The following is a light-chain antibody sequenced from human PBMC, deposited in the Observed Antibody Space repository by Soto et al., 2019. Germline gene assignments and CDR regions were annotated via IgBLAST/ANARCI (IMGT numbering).Light chain of an antibody. CDR3: QQYGSSPWT. CDR2: GAS. J-gene: IGKJ1*01. V-gene: IGKV3-20*01. CDR1: QSVSSSY. Sequence: EIVLTQSPGTLSLSPGERATLSCRASQSVSSSYLAWYQQKPGQAPRLLLYGASSRATGIPDRFNGSGSGPDFTLTISRLEPEDFAVYYCQQYGSSPWTFGQGTKVEIK.